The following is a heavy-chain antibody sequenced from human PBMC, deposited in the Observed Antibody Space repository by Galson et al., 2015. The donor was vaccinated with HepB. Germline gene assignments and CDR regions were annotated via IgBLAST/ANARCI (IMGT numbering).Heavy chain of an antibody. Sequence: PALVKPTQTLTLTCTFSGFSLSTSGMCVTWIRQPPGKALEWLALIDWDDDKYYNTSLKTRLSISKDTSKNQVVLTMTNMDPVDTATYYCARTRDISGYYRLDFWGQGTLVTVSS. CDR2: IDWDDDK. CDR1: GFSLSTSGMC. J-gene: IGHJ4*02. D-gene: IGHD3-22*01. V-gene: IGHV2-70*01. CDR3: ARTRDISGYYRLDF.